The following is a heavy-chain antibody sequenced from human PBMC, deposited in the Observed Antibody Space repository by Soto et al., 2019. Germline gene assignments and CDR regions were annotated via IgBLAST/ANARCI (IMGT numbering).Heavy chain of an antibody. D-gene: IGHD6-19*01. J-gene: IGHJ5*02. V-gene: IGHV4-34*01. Sequence: SETLSLTCAVYGGSFSGYYWSWIRQPPGKGLEWIGEINHSGSTNYNPSLKSRVTISVDTSKNQFSLKLSSVTAADTAVYYCARVRSSGWSRGGWFDPWGQGTLVTVSS. CDR2: INHSGST. CDR3: ARVRSSGWSRGGWFDP. CDR1: GGSFSGYY.